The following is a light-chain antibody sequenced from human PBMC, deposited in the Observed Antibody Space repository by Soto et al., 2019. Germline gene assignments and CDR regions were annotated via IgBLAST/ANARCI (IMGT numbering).Light chain of an antibody. J-gene: IGKJ2*01. CDR2: SAS. V-gene: IGKV3-15*01. CDR1: QSVSSN. CDR3: QQYHNWLPYT. Sequence: EILMTQSPATLSVSPGERATLSCRASQSVSSNLAWYQQKPDQAPRLLIYSASSRATGIPARFSGSGSGTEFSLTISSLQSEDFAVYYCQQYHNWLPYTFGQGTKLEIK.